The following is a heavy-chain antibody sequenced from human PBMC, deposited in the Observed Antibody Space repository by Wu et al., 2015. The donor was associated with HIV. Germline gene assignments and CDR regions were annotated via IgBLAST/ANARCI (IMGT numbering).Heavy chain of an antibody. J-gene: IGHJ4*02. D-gene: IGHD1-26*01. CDR1: GYTFSGHY. CDR2: ISPISKTP. V-gene: IGHV1-69*05. CDR3: AGRRPEWRHFDR. Sequence: QVQLVQSGAEVKKAGASVKVSCKTSGYTFSGHYMHWVRQAPGQGFEWMGGISPISKTPDYAQKFQGRVTIATDKSTSTVYMEFSSLRSEDTAMYYCAGRRPEWRHFDRWGQGTLVTVSS.